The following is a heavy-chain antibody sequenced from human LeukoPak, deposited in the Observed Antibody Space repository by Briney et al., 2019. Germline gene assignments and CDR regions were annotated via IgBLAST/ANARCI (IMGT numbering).Heavy chain of an antibody. J-gene: IGHJ5*02. CDR3: ARDRYSNYGNWFDP. D-gene: IGHD4-11*01. Sequence: GGSLRLSCAASGFTFNSYAMNWFRQAPGKGLEWVSGISGSGGSTFYADSVKGRFTISRDNSKNTLYLQMNSLRAEDTAVYYCARDRYSNYGNWFDPWGQGTLVTVFS. V-gene: IGHV3-23*01. CDR2: ISGSGGST. CDR1: GFTFNSYA.